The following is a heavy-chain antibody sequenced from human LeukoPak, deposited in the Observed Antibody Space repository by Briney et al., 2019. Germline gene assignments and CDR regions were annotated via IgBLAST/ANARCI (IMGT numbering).Heavy chain of an antibody. CDR2: ISSSSSYI. J-gene: IGHJ4*02. CDR1: GFTFSSYS. Sequence: GGSLRLSCAASGFTFSSYSMNWVRQAPGKGLEWVSSISSSSSYIYYADSVKGRFTTSRDNAKNSLYLQMNSLRAEDTAGYYCARSKGAAADPYYFDYWGQGTLVTVSS. V-gene: IGHV3-21*01. D-gene: IGHD6-13*01. CDR3: ARSKGAAADPYYFDY.